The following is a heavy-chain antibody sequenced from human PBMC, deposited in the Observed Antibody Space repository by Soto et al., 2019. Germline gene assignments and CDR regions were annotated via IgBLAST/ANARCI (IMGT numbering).Heavy chain of an antibody. V-gene: IGHV1-18*04. D-gene: IGHD3-3*01. CDR1: GYSFSTYD. J-gene: IGHJ5*02. CDR2: ISPKNGNT. Sequence: ASVKVSCKASGYSFSTYDISWLRQAPGQGPEWMGRISPKNGNTNYAQNFQDRVTMTADTSSSTAYMELRGLRSDDTAKYYCATSYDSGFDPWGQGTLVTVSS. CDR3: ATSYDSGFDP.